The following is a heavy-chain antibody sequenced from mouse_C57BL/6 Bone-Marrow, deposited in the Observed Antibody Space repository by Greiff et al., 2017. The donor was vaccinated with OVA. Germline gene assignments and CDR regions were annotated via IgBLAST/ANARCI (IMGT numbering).Heavy chain of an antibody. J-gene: IGHJ2*01. D-gene: IGHD2-2*01. V-gene: IGHV5-17*01. CDR3: ARRWYGYDYFDY. CDR1: GFTFSDYG. CDR2: ISSGSSTI. Sequence: EVQLQQSGGGLVKPGGSLKLSCAASGFTFSDYGMHWVRQAPEKGLEWVAYISSGSSTIYYADTVKGRFTISRVNAKNTLFLQMTSLRSEDTAMYYCARRWYGYDYFDYWGQGTTLTVSS.